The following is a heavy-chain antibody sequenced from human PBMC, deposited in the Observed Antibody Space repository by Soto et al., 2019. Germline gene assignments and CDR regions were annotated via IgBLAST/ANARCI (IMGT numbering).Heavy chain of an antibody. V-gene: IGHV1-69*13. D-gene: IGHD5-12*01. CDR2: IIPIFGTA. J-gene: IGHJ5*02. CDR1: GGTFSSYA. CDR3: GRDQSGSGYYVDWIDP. Sequence: SVKVSCKAAGGTFSSYAISWVRQAPGQGLEWMGGIIPIFGTANYAQKFQGRVTITADESTSTAYMELTSLTSEDTAVYYCGRDQSGSGYYVDWIDPWGQGTLVTVSS.